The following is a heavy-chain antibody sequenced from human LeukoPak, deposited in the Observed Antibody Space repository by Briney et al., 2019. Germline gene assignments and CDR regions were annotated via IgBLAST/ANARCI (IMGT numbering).Heavy chain of an antibody. D-gene: IGHD2-2*01. Sequence: ASVKVSCKASGYTFTGYYIHWVRQAPGQGLEWMGWISAYNGNTNYAQQLQGRVTMTTDTSTSTAYMELRSLRSDDTAVYYCARYCSSTSCYGYVPFNYWGQGTLVTVSS. CDR2: ISAYNGNT. J-gene: IGHJ4*02. CDR3: ARYCSSTSCYGYVPFNY. CDR1: GYTFTGYY. V-gene: IGHV1-18*04.